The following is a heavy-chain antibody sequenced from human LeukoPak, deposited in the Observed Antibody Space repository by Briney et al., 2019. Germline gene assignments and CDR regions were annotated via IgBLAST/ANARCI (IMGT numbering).Heavy chain of an antibody. D-gene: IGHD6-19*01. J-gene: IGHJ4*02. CDR3: ATSGWPY. Sequence: GGSLRLSCAASGLIFSSYSMNWVRQAPGKGLEWVSYISSSSSTIYYADSVKGRFTISRDNGKNSLYLQMNSLRAEDTAVYYCATSGWPYWGQGTLVTVSS. V-gene: IGHV3-48*04. CDR1: GLIFSSYS. CDR2: ISSSSSTI.